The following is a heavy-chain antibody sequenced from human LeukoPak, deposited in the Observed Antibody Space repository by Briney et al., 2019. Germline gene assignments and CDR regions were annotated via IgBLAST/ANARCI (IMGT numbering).Heavy chain of an antibody. D-gene: IGHD3-3*01. J-gene: IGHJ4*02. CDR3: ARVVKYYDFWSGYYLGDY. CDR1: GYTFTSYG. V-gene: IGHV1-18*01. CDR2: ISAYNGNT. Sequence: ASVKVSCKASGYTFTSYGISWVRQAPGQGLEWMGWISAYNGNTNYAQKLQGRVTMTTDTSTSTAYMELRSLRSDDTAVHYCARVVKYYDFWSGYYLGDYWGQGTLVTVSS.